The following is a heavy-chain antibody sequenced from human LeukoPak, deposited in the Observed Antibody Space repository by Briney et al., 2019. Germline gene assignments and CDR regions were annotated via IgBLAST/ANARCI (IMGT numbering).Heavy chain of an antibody. D-gene: IGHD4-17*01. J-gene: IGHJ4*02. Sequence: PGGSLRLSCEAPGLTFSNYGMNWVRQAPGKGLEWVSAISGSGGSTYYADSVKGRFTISRDNSKNTLYLQMNSLRAEDTAVYYCAKDLGGWYGDYGGLFYYWGQGTLVTVSS. CDR1: GLTFSNYG. CDR2: ISGSGGST. CDR3: AKDLGGWYGDYGGLFYY. V-gene: IGHV3-23*01.